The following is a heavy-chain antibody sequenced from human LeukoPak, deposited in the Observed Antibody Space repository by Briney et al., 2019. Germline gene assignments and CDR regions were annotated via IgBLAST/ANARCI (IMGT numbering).Heavy chain of an antibody. V-gene: IGHV3-23*01. CDR3: AKDANYLRSSGYLIPIDF. CDR2: ISGNGLGT. J-gene: IGHJ4*02. CDR1: GFSFSIYA. D-gene: IGHD3-22*01. Sequence: GGSLRLSCAASGFSFSIYAMSWVRQAPGEGLEWVAAISGNGLGTYYADSVKGRFNISRDNSRNTLYLQMNSLRIEDTAFYYCAKDANYLRSSGYLIPIDFWGQGTLVTVSS.